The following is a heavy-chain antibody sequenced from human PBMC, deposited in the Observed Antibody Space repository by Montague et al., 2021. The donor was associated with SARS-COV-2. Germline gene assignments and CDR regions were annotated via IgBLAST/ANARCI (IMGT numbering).Heavy chain of an antibody. V-gene: IGHV4-59*01. CDR2: IYNGGST. J-gene: IGHJ4*02. CDR3: ARLTAGYCSGGSCYWGTGFDY. Sequence: SETLSLTCTVSGGSISNYYWSWIRQPPGKGLEWIGYIYNGGSTNYNPSLRSRVTISVDPSEIQFSLRLSSVTAADTAVYYCARLTAGYCSGGSCYWGTGFDYWGQGTLVTVSS. D-gene: IGHD2-15*01. CDR1: GGSISNYY.